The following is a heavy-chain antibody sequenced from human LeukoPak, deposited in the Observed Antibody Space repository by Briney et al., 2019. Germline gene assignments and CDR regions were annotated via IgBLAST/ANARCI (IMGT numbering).Heavy chain of an antibody. J-gene: IGHJ2*01. V-gene: IGHV4-39*01. CDR2: IYYSGST. D-gene: IGHD2-15*01. CDR3: ARNDVVVVAADNWYFDL. Sequence: SETLSLTCTVSGGSISSSSYYWGWIRQPPGKGLEWIGSIYYSGSTYYNPSLQSRVTISVDTSKNQFSLKLSSVTAADTAVYYCARNDVVVVAADNWYFDLWGRGTLVTVSS. CDR1: GGSISSSSYY.